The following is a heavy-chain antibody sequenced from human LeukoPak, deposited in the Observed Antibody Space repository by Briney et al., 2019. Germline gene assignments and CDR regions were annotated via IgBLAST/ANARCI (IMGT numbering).Heavy chain of an antibody. Sequence: ASVKVSFTSSGYTFTSYGISWVRQAPGQGLEWMGWISAYNGNTNYAQKLQGRVTMTTDTSTSTAYMELRSLRSDDTAVYYCARDSGHWDLIGDYDSSGYNDAFDIWGQRTMVTVSS. CDR2: ISAYNGNT. V-gene: IGHV1-18*01. J-gene: IGHJ3*02. CDR3: ARDSGHWDLIGDYDSSGYNDAFDI. D-gene: IGHD3-22*01. CDR1: GYTFTSYG.